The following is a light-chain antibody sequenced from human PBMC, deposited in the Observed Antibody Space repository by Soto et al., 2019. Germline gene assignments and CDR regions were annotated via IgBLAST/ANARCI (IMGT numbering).Light chain of an antibody. CDR3: QQRYAWPPIT. CDR1: RSVRSY. J-gene: IGKJ5*01. V-gene: IGKV3-11*01. Sequence: EIVLTQSPATLSLSPGERATLSCRASRSVRSYLAWYQQKPGQAPRLLIYDASNRAAGIPARFSGSGSETDFTLTISHLEPDDLAVYYCQQRYAWPPITFGQGTRLEIK. CDR2: DAS.